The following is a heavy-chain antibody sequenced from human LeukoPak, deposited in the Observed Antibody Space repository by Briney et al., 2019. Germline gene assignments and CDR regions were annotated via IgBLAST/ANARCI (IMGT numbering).Heavy chain of an antibody. D-gene: IGHD3-22*01. V-gene: IGHV3-15*01. Sequence: GGSLRLSCAASGFTFRNAWMSWVRQAPGMGLEWVGRIKSKTDDSTTDYAAPVKGRFTISRYDSKNTLFLQMNSLKTDDTAVYYCVAGYYYDSSGYYYWSYWGQGTLVTVSS. J-gene: IGHJ4*02. CDR2: IKSKTDDSTT. CDR1: GFTFRNAW. CDR3: VAGYYYDSSGYYYWSY.